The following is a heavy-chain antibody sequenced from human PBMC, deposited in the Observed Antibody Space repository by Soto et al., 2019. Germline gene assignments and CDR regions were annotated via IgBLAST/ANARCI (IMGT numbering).Heavy chain of an antibody. CDR2: IYYTGTT. CDR1: GGSISGGDYY. D-gene: IGHD3-22*01. V-gene: IGHV4-30-4*01. CDR3: ARGMGMIRRHDS. J-gene: IGHJ4*02. Sequence: QVQLQESGPGLVKPSETLSLTCTVSGGSISGGDYYWPWLRQSPGKGLEWIGNIYYTGTTYYNPSLKSRVTISVDTSNNQFSLSLNFVTATDTAVYYCARGMGMIRRHDSWGQGTLVIVST.